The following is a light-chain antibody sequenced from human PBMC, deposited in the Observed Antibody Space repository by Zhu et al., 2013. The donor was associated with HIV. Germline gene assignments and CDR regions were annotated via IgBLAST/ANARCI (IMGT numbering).Light chain of an antibody. J-gene: IGLJ2*01. CDR3: QVWDSSGDHYVI. V-gene: IGLV3-21*03. CDR2: DDG. CDR1: NIGSKS. Sequence: SYELTQPPSVSVAPGKTARITCEGNNIGSKSVHWFEQKPGQAPVLVVYDDGDRPSGIPERFSGSNSGNTATLTINRVEVGDEADYYCQVWDSSGDHYVIFGGGTILTVL.